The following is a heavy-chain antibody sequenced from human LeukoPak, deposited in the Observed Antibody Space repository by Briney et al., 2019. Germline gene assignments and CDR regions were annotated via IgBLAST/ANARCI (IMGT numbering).Heavy chain of an antibody. CDR1: VGHFSGYF. Sequence: SETLSLTCTVSVGHFSGYFWTWIREPPGKGLEWIGQTNHRGSATYNPSLDSRVTISVDTSKNQFSLRLSSVTAADTAVYFCARQIPFSGADGCYSYDFWGQGALVTVSS. CDR3: ARQIPFSGADGCYSYDF. V-gene: IGHV4-34*01. J-gene: IGHJ4*02. CDR2: TNHRGSA. D-gene: IGHD2-21*01.